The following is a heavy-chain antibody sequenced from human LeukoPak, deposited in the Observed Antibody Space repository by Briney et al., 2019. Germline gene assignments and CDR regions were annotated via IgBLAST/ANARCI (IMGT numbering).Heavy chain of an antibody. Sequence: SETLSLTCTVSGDSISSNYWSWIRQPPGKGLEWIGYISNSGSTKYNPSLRSRVTISVDTPKNLFSLKLASMTAADTAFYYCARCRDEFADYGFTSWGQGTLVTVSS. CDR2: ISNSGST. V-gene: IGHV4-59*01. CDR3: ARCRDEFADYGFTS. D-gene: IGHD4-17*01. CDR1: GDSISSNY. J-gene: IGHJ1*01.